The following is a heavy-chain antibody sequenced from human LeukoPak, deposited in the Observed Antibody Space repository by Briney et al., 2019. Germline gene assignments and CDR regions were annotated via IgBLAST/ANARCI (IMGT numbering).Heavy chain of an antibody. J-gene: IGHJ3*02. D-gene: IGHD6-13*01. CDR3: ARVGRYSSSWYGAFDI. V-gene: IGHV4-38-2*02. CDR2: IYQSETA. CDR1: GYSISSGYF. Sequence: SETLSLTCTVSGYSISSGYFWGWMRQPPGKGLEWIGSIYQSETAHYNPSPKSRVTISVDTSNNHFSLKLSSVTAADTAVYYCARVGRYSSSWYGAFDIWGQGTMVTVSS.